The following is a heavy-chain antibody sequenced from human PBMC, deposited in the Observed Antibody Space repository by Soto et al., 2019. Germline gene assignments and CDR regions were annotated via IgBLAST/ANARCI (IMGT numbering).Heavy chain of an antibody. CDR1: GGSISSSSYY. CDR2: ISSSGST. V-gene: IGHV4-39*01. J-gene: IGHJ4*02. D-gene: IGHD1-1*01. CDR3: ARQRESVTGTGY. Sequence: QLQLQEWGPGLVKPSETLSLTCTVSGGSISSSSYYWAWLRQPPGKGLEWIGSISSSGSTYYNPALKSRVTISVVTSENQFSLKLNSVTAADTAVYFCARQRESVTGTGYWGQGTLVTVSS.